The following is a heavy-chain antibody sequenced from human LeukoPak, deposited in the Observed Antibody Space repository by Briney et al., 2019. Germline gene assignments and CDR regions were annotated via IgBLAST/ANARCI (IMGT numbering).Heavy chain of an antibody. CDR3: ARYRGPYRITFGGVIDY. V-gene: IGHV5-51*01. D-gene: IGHD3-16*01. CDR2: IYPGDSDT. Sequence: LGESLKISCKGSGYSFTSYWIGWVRQMPGKGLEGMGIIYPGDSDTRYSPSFQGQVTISADKSISTAYLQWSSLKASDAAMSYCARYRGPYRITFGGVIDYWGHRTLVTVSS. CDR1: GYSFTSYW. J-gene: IGHJ4*01.